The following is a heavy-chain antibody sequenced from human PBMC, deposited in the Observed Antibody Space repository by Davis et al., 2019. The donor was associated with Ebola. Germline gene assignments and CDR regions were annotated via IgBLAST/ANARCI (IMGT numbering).Heavy chain of an antibody. CDR2: INHSGST. Sequence: MPSETLSLTCAVYGGSFSAYYWSWIRQPPEKGLEWIGEINHSGSTNYNPSLKSRVTISVDTSKNQFSLKLSSVTAADTAVYYCARLSHFDWLFGAFDIWGQGTMVTVSS. D-gene: IGHD3-9*01. V-gene: IGHV4-34*01. J-gene: IGHJ3*02. CDR3: ARLSHFDWLFGAFDI. CDR1: GGSFSAYY.